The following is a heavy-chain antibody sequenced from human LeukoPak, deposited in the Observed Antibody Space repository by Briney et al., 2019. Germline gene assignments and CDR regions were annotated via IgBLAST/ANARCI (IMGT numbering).Heavy chain of an antibody. CDR1: GFTFSSYA. CDR2: IIGPGSST. CDR3: ASGISSTWIYDY. V-gene: IGHV3-23*01. D-gene: IGHD6-13*01. J-gene: IGHJ4*02. Sequence: GGSLRLSCAASGFTFSSYAMTWVRQAPGKGLEWVSTIIGPGSSTYYADSVKGRFTISRDNANNSLYLQMDSLRAEDTAVYYCASGISSTWIYDYWGQGTLVTVSS.